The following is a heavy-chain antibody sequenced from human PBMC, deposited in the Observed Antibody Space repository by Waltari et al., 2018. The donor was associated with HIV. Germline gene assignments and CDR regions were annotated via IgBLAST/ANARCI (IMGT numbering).Heavy chain of an antibody. D-gene: IGHD3-22*01. CDR1: GGSVSGYF. J-gene: IGHJ4*02. Sequence: QVQLQDSGPGPLKPSETPALTCPATGGSVSGYFWTWTRRPPGKGLEWIGYINYRWSTNYNPSLKSRVTISVDTSKNQFSLKLSSVTAADTAVYYCARVNMHDSSGPFFDYWGQGTLVTVSS. CDR2: INYRWST. V-gene: IGHV4-59*02. CDR3: ARVNMHDSSGPFFDY.